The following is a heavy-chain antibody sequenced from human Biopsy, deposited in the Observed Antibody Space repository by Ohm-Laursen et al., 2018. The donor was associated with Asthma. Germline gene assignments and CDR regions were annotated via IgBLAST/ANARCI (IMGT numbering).Heavy chain of an antibody. J-gene: IGHJ4*02. CDR3: ASDFPKDYVRYNFQF. CDR2: HDHEEGGT. V-gene: IGHV1-24*01. D-gene: IGHD4-17*01. CDR1: GYSLTDLS. Sequence: ASVKVSCKISGYSLTDLSMHWVRQAPGQGLEWMGGHDHEEGGTVNARRFQGRVTMTEDTSTDTAYMELSSLSSDDTAAYYCASDFPKDYVRYNFQFWGKGTLVTVSS.